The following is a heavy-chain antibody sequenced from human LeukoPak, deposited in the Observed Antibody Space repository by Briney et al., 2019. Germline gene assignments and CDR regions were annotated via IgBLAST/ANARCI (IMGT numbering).Heavy chain of an antibody. CDR2: IIPIFGTA. J-gene: IGHJ5*02. CDR1: GGTFSSYA. V-gene: IGHV1-69*13. CDR3: ARDCGGDCYQLPNWFDP. Sequence: SVTVSCTASGGTFSSYAISWVRQAPGQGLEWMGGIIPIFGTANYAQKFQGRVTITADESTSTAYMELSSLRSEDTAIYYCARDCGGDCYQLPNWFDPWGQGTLVTVSS. D-gene: IGHD2-21*02.